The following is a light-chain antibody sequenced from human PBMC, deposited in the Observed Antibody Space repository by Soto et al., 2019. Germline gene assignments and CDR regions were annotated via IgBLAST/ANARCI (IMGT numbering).Light chain of an antibody. CDR3: QQSYTTLGT. CDR1: QTISGF. V-gene: IGKV1-39*01. CDR2: SAS. J-gene: IGKJ1*01. Sequence: DIQMTQSPSSLSAFVGDRVTITCRASQTISGFLNWYQQKPGKAPGLLIYSASTLQSGVPSRFSASGSWTEFTLTISSLQPEDFATYYCQQSYTTLGTFGQGTTVEIK.